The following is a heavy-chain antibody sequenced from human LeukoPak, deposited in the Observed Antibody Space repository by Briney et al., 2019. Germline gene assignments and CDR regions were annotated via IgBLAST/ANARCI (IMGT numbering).Heavy chain of an antibody. CDR1: GGSISSHY. CDR3: ARGQHDFWSGYRRNYFDY. CDR2: INHSGST. Sequence: PSETLSLTCTVSGGSISSHYWSWIRQPPGKGLEWIGEINHSGSTNYNPSLKSRVTISVDTSKNQFSLKLSSVTAADTAVCYCARGQHDFWSGYRRNYFDYWGQGTLVTVSS. J-gene: IGHJ4*02. V-gene: IGHV4-34*01. D-gene: IGHD3-3*01.